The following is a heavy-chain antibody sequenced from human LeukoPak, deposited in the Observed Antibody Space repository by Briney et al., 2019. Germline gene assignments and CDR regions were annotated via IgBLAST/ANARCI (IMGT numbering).Heavy chain of an antibody. CDR3: ARVSGAARPVFDY. D-gene: IGHD6-6*01. V-gene: IGHV1-46*01. J-gene: IGHJ4*02. CDR1: GYAFTSYY. Sequence: ASVKVSCKASGYAFTSYYMHWVRQAPGQGLEWMGIINPSGGSTSYAQKFQGRVTMTRDTSTSTVHMELSSLRSEDTAVYYCARVSGAARPVFDYWGQGTLVTVSS. CDR2: INPSGGST.